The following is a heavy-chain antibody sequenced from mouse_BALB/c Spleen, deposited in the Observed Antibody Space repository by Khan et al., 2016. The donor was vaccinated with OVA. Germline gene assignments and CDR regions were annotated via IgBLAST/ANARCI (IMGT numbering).Heavy chain of an antibody. CDR2: ISRGGNNT. V-gene: IGHV5-9-4*01. J-gene: IGHJ3*01. D-gene: IGHD1-1*01. CDR1: GFTFSSYA. CDR3: ARDRYYGSSPDWFAY. Sequence: EVELVESGGGLVKPGGSLKLSCATSGFTFSSYAMSWVRQTPEKRLEWVAEISRGGNNTYYFDTVTGRFTISRDNAKDTLYLEMSSLRSEDTAMYYGARDRYYGSSPDWFAYWGQGTLVTVSA.